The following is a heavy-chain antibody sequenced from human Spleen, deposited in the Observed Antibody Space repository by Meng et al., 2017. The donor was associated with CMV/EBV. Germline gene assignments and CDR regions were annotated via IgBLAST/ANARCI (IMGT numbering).Heavy chain of an antibody. Sequence: SETLSLTCAVYDGSFSGYYWSWIRQPPGKGLEWIGEINHSGSTNYNPSLKSRVTISVDKSKNQFSLKLSSVTAADTAVYYCAVVTPSSGMDVWGQGTTVTVSS. V-gene: IGHV4-34*01. D-gene: IGHD3-22*01. J-gene: IGHJ6*02. CDR3: AVVTPSSGMDV. CDR2: INHSGST. CDR1: DGSFSGYY.